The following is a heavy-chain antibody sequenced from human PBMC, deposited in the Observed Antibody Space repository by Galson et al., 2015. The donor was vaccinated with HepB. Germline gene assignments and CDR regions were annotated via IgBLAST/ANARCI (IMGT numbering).Heavy chain of an antibody. CDR2: INSDGSST. CDR3: ARGGYCSSTSCPRGYYYGMDV. CDR1: GFTFSSYW. J-gene: IGHJ6*02. Sequence: LRLSCAASGFTFSSYWMHWVRQAPGKGLVWVSRINSDGSSTSYADSVKGRFTISRDNAKNTLYLQMNSLRAEDTAVYYCARGGYCSSTSCPRGYYYGMDVWGQGTTVTVSS. D-gene: IGHD2-2*01. V-gene: IGHV3-74*01.